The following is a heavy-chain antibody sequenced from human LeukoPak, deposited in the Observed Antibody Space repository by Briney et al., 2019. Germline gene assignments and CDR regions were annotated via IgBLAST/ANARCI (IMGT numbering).Heavy chain of an antibody. D-gene: IGHD3-22*01. CDR3: ARGLDSYDSSGQFVY. CDR2: IHYSGST. CDR1: GGSISSSSYY. Sequence: SETLSLTCTVSGGSISSSSYYWGWIRQPPGRGLEWIGSIHYSGSTYFNPSLKSRVTIFVDTSKNQFSLKLSSVTAADTAVYYCARGLDSYDSSGQFVYWGQGTLVTVSS. V-gene: IGHV4-39*01. J-gene: IGHJ4*02.